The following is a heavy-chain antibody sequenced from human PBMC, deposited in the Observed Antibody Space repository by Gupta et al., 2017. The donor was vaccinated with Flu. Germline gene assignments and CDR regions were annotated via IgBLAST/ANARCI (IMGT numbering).Heavy chain of an antibody. CDR1: GFRFRRYW. Sequence: EEQLVASGGGLVQPGGSLRLSCVVSGFRFRRYWMDWVRQAPGKGLEWVANIAADGSVKNYANSVKGRFTISRDDANDYLFLQMNSLRAEDTAVYYCARNRGWQQFDHWGQGALVTVSS. CDR3: ARNRGWQQFDH. J-gene: IGHJ5*02. CDR2: IAADGSVK. D-gene: IGHD3-10*01. V-gene: IGHV3-7*01.